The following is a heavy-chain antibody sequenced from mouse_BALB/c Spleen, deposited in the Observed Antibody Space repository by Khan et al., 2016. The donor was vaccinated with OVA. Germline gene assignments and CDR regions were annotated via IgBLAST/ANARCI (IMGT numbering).Heavy chain of an antibody. CDR3: ADRLTGSFAY. CDR2: ISSGGDYT. V-gene: IGHV5-6*01. Sequence: EVQLVETGGDLVKPGGSLKLSCAASGFTFSSYSMSWVRQTPDKGLEWVASISSGGDYTYYPDRVKGRFTISRDNAKNTLYLQMSDLKSEDTAMYYCADRLTGSFAYWGQGTLVTVSA. CDR1: GFTFSSYS. J-gene: IGHJ3*01. D-gene: IGHD4-1*01.